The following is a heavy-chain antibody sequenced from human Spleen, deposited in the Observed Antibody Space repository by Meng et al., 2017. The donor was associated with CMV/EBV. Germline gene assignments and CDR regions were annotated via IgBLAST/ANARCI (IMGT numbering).Heavy chain of an antibody. D-gene: IGHD2-8*01. CDR1: GGTFGTYT. Sequence: SVKVSCKTSGGTFGTYTINWVRQAPGQGLEWMGMIIPMLNVGNYAQKFQGRVTITADEPTSTVYMELNSLRSDDTAVYFCARDCTNGLCHTGGFGPWGQGTLVTVSS. J-gene: IGHJ5*02. CDR3: ARDCTNGLCHTGGFGP. CDR2: IIPMLNVG. V-gene: IGHV1-69*02.